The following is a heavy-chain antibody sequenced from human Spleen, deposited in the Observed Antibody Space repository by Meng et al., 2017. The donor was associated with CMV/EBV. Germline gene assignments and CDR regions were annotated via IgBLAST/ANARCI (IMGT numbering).Heavy chain of an antibody. D-gene: IGHD3-10*01. V-gene: IGHV1-18*01. CDR3: ASDYYYIEEHEYDCFHP. J-gene: IGHJ5*02. CDR1: YPFICYL. Sequence: YPFICYLILAVRRAPGKGLAWMGWISGYNGRTNYAHSFQCRLSLTTHTSTSTAYMELRHLISVDTVVYFCASDYYYIEEHEYDCFHPWGQGTLVTVSS. CDR2: ISGYNGRT.